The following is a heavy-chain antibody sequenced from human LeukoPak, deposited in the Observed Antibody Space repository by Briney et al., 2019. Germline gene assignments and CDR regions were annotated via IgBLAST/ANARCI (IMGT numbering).Heavy chain of an antibody. CDR3: ARKVQREYYDILTGYYVEPGWFDP. CDR1: GGTFSSYA. V-gene: IGHV1-69*01. J-gene: IGHJ5*02. Sequence: SVKVSCKASGGTFSSYAISWVRQAPGQGLEWMGGIIPIFGTANYAQKFQGRVTITADESTSTAYMELGSLRSEDTAVYYCARKVQREYYDILTGYYVEPGWFDPWGQGTLVTVSS. CDR2: IIPIFGTA. D-gene: IGHD3-9*01.